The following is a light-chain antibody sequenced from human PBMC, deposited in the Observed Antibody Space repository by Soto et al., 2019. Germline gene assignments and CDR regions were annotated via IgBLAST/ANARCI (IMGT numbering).Light chain of an antibody. CDR2: DAS. CDR3: QEYNAWPPGT. V-gene: IGKV3D-15*01. CDR1: QSVKNH. J-gene: IGKJ1*01. Sequence: EIGLTQSPATLSASSGEGITLSCRASQSVKNHLAWYQHKPGQAPRLLFYDASIRATGIPARFSAGGSGTEFTLVISSLQSEDAAVYYCQEYNAWPPGTFSQGTKVEIK.